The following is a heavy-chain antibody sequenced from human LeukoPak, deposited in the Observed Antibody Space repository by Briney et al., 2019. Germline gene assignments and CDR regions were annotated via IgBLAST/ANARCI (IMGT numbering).Heavy chain of an antibody. CDR2: IYSGGST. J-gene: IGHJ4*02. Sequence: PGGSLRLSCAASGFTVSSNYMSWVRQAPGKGLEWVSVIYSGGSTYYADSVKGRFTISRDNSKNTLYLQMNSLRAEDTAVYYCAREDMITFGGVIVGWGQGTLVTVSS. V-gene: IGHV3-53*01. CDR3: AREDMITFGGVIVG. CDR1: GFTVSSNY. D-gene: IGHD3-16*02.